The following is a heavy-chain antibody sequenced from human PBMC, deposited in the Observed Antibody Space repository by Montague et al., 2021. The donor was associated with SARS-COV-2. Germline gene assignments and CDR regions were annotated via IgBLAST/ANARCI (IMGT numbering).Heavy chain of an antibody. J-gene: IGHJ6*02. Sequence: SETLSLTCTVSGGSISSSSYYWGWIRQPPGKGLEWIGSIYYSGSTYYNPSLKSRVTISVDTSKNQFSLKLSSVTAADTAVYYCARDGRQQLVRLSGLDVWGQGTPVTVSS. CDR2: IYYSGST. CDR1: GGSISSSSYY. V-gene: IGHV4-39*07. CDR3: ARDGRQQLVRLSGLDV. D-gene: IGHD6-13*01.